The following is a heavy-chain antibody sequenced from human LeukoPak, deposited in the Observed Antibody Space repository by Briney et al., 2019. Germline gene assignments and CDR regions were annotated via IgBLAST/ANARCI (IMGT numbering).Heavy chain of an antibody. CDR1: GYSFTSYW. CDR2: IYPGDSET. Sequence: GESLKISCKDSGYSFTSYWIGWVRQMPGKGLEWMGIIYPGDSETRYSPSCQGQVTISADKSISTAYLQWSSLKASDTAMYYCARRYYYDTSGYYLAHDAFNIWGQGTMVTVSS. V-gene: IGHV5-51*01. CDR3: ARRYYYDTSGYYLAHDAFNI. D-gene: IGHD3-22*01. J-gene: IGHJ3*02.